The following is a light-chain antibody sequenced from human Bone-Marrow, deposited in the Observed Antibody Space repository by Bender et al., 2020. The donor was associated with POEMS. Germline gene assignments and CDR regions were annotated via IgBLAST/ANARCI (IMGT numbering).Light chain of an antibody. CDR3: SSYAKSSTLV. J-gene: IGLJ2*01. CDR2: DVS. CDR1: SSDIGVYNY. Sequence: QSALTQPASVSGSPGQSITISCTGTSSDIGVYNYVSWYQQHPGKAPRLMIYDVSNRPSGVSTRFSGSKSGNTASLIISGLQAEDEADYYCSSYAKSSTLVFGGGTKVTVL. V-gene: IGLV2-14*01.